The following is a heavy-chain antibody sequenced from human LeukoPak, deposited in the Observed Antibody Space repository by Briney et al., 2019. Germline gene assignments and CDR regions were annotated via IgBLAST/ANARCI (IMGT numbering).Heavy chain of an antibody. J-gene: IGHJ3*02. V-gene: IGHV3-11*01. CDR1: GFTFSDYY. Sequence: GGSLRLSCAASGFTFSDYYMTWTRQAPGKGLEWVSYISSSGTTIYYADSVKGRFTISRDNAKNSLFLQMNSQRAEDTAVYYCARGGPGVNYYGSGSYAFDIWGQGTMVTVSS. CDR2: ISSSGTTI. D-gene: IGHD3-10*01. CDR3: ARGGPGVNYYGSGSYAFDI.